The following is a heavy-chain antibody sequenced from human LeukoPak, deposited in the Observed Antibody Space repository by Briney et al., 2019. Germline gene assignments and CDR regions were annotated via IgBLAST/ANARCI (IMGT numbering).Heavy chain of an antibody. CDR1: GGTFSSYA. Sequence: SVKVSCKAAGGTFSSYAISWVRQAPGQGIEWMGGIIPIFGTANYAQKFQGRVTITADESTSTAYMELSSLRSEDTAAYYCARDSPGYSYEYWGQGTLVTVSS. CDR3: ARDSPGYSYEY. J-gene: IGHJ4*02. V-gene: IGHV1-69*01. D-gene: IGHD5-18*01. CDR2: IIPIFGTA.